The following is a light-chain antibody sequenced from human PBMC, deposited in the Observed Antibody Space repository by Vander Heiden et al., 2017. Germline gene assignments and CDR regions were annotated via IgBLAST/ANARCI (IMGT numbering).Light chain of an antibody. J-gene: IGKJ4*01. V-gene: IGKV1-33*01. Sequence: DIKMTQSPSSLSASVGDRVTITCQASQDISNYLNWYQQKPGKAPKLLIYDASNLETWVPSRFSGSVSGTDFTFTISSLQPEDIATYYFQQYDNLPPQLTFGGGTKVEIK. CDR2: DAS. CDR3: QQYDNLPPQLT. CDR1: QDISNY.